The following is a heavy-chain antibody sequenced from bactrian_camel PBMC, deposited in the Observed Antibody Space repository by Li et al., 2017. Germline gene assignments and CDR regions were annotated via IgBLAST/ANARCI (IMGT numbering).Heavy chain of an antibody. CDR2: IGIDGRP. Sequence: VQLVESGGGSVQAGGSLRLSCTASGYTKRRYCLAWFRQAPGTEREGVAAIGIDGRPTYADSVKGQFTISRDNAGNTLYLEMNSLYPEDTAMYYCAADFYNLQLARSYNYWGQGTQVTVS. CDR3: AADFYNLQLARSYNY. V-gene: IGHV3S26*01. CDR1: GYTKRRYC. D-gene: IGHD7*01. J-gene: IGHJ4*01.